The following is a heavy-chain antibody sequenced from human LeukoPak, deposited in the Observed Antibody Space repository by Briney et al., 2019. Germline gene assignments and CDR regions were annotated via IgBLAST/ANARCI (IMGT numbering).Heavy chain of an antibody. CDR2: ISYDGSNK. Sequence: GRSLRLSCAASGFTFSSYAMHWVRQALGKGLEWVAVISYDGSNKYYADSVKGRFTISRDNSKNTLYLQMNSLRAEDTAVYYCAREVLAAAGKVFDPWGQGTLVTVSS. CDR1: GFTFSSYA. J-gene: IGHJ5*02. D-gene: IGHD6-13*01. CDR3: AREVLAAAGKVFDP. V-gene: IGHV3-30*04.